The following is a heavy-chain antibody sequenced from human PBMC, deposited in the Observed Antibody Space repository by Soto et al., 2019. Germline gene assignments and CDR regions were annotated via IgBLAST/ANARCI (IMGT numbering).Heavy chain of an antibody. V-gene: IGHV3-7*05. J-gene: IGHJ4*02. CDR1: GFTFNNYW. CDR3: ARLRRLVD. Sequence: EVQLVESGGDLVQPGGSLRLSCAASGFTFNNYWMSCVRQVPGKGLEWVDNVNQEGSEKHYLVSVKGRFTISRDNAKDSGYLEMESLGAEDTGVYYWARLRRLVDWGQGTLVTVSS. D-gene: IGHD1-26*01. CDR2: VNQEGSEK.